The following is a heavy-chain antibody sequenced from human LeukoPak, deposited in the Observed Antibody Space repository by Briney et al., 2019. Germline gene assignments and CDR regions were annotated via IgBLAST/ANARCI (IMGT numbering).Heavy chain of an antibody. V-gene: IGHV5-10-1*01. D-gene: IGHD6-13*01. Sequence: GESLKISCKGSGYSFTSYWISWVRQMPGKGLEWMGRIDPSDSYTNYCPSFQGHVTISADKSISTAYLQWSSLKASGTAMYYCARRTGYSSSWYPYYFDYWGQGTLVSVSS. CDR2: IDPSDSYT. CDR1: GYSFTSYW. CDR3: ARRTGYSSSWYPYYFDY. J-gene: IGHJ4*02.